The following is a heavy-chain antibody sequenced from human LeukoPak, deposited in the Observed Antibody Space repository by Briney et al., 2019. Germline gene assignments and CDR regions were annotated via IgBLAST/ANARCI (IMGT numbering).Heavy chain of an antibody. V-gene: IGHV4-30-4*08. CDR3: ARGRTTRASGFDP. CDR2: IYYSGST. D-gene: IGHD1-7*01. Sequence: SQTLSLTCTVSGGSISSGDYYWRWIRQPPGKGLEWIGYIYYSGSTYYNPSLKSRVTLSVDTSKNQFSLKLSSVTAADTAVYYCARGRTTRASGFDPWGQGTLVTVSS. CDR1: GGSISSGDYY. J-gene: IGHJ5*02.